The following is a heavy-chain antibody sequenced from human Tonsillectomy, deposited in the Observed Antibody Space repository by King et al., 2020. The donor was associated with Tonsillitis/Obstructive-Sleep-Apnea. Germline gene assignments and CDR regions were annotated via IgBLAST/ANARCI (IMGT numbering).Heavy chain of an antibody. CDR3: VRVKVYSTSANYDS. Sequence: QLVQSGAEVKKPGASVKVSCKASGYTFSSYDIHWVRQAPGQRLEWMGWINGGNSNTKFSRKFEGRLTITRDTSASTAHMELSSLRSEDTAVYYCVRVKVYSTSANYDSWGQGHLVTVST. V-gene: IGHV1-3*01. CDR1: GYTFSSYD. CDR2: INGGNSNT. J-gene: IGHJ4*02. D-gene: IGHD2/OR15-2a*01.